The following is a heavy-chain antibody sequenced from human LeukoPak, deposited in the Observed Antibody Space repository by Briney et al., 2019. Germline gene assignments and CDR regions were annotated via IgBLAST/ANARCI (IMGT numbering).Heavy chain of an antibody. CDR1: GFTFSDYT. D-gene: IGHD5-24*01. Sequence: GGSLRLPCAVSGFTFSDYTMSWFRQAPGKGLEWVGFIRNKTYSGTTEYAASVKGRFTISRDDSTSIAYLQMNSLKTEDTAMYYCTRGVEMTTISPYYWGQGTLVTVSS. V-gene: IGHV3-49*03. CDR3: TRGVEMTTISPYY. J-gene: IGHJ4*02. CDR2: IRNKTYSGTT.